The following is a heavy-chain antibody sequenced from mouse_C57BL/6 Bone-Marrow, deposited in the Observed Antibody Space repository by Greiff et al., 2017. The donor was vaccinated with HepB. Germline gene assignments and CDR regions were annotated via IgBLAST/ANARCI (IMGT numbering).Heavy chain of an antibody. CDR2: ILPGSGST. Sequence: QVQLQQSGAELMKPGASVKLSCKATGYTFTGYWIEWVKQRPGHGLEWIGEILPGSGSTNYNEKFKGKATFTADTSSNTAYMQLSSLTTEDSAIYYCARWIITTVVANLYYAMDYWGQGTSVTVSS. CDR1: GYTFTGYW. CDR3: ARWIITTVVANLYYAMDY. D-gene: IGHD1-1*01. V-gene: IGHV1-9*01. J-gene: IGHJ4*01.